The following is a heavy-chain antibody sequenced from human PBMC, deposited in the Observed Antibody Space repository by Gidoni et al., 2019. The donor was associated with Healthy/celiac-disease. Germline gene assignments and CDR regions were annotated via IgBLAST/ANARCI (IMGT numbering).Heavy chain of an antibody. CDR2: IKQDGSEK. V-gene: IGHV3-7*01. Sequence: EVQLVESGGGLVQPGGSLRLSCAASGFTFSSYWMSWVRQAPGKGLEWVANIKQDGSEKYYVDSVKGRFTISRDNAKNSLYLQMNSLRAEDTAVYYCARAGQWLVPYDAFDIWGQGTMVTVSS. D-gene: IGHD6-19*01. CDR1: GFTFSSYW. CDR3: ARAGQWLVPYDAFDI. J-gene: IGHJ3*02.